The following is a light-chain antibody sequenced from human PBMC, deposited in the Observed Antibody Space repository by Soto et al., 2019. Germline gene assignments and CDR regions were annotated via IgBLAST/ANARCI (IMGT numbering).Light chain of an antibody. V-gene: IGKV3-15*01. CDR3: QQYNKWLYP. CDR1: QSVSGS. Sequence: EIVMTQSPATLSVSPGERATLSCRASQSVSGSLAWYQQKPGQAPRLLFYGASTRATGVPARFSGSGSGTEFTLNLSRLQSEDFAVYYCQQYNKWLYPFCQGTKLEIK. CDR2: GAS. J-gene: IGKJ2*01.